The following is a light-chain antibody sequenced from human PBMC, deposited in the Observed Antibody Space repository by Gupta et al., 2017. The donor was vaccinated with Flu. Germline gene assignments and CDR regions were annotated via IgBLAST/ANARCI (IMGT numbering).Light chain of an antibody. CDR1: QSSDSW. J-gene: IGKJ1*01. Sequence: GDRVTITCRASQSSDSWLAWYQQEPGKAPKLLIYKTSNLESGVPSRFSGSGSGTEFTLAISSLQPDDFATYYCQQYRSYPWTFGQGTTVEIQ. CDR2: KTS. CDR3: QQYRSYPWT. V-gene: IGKV1-5*03.